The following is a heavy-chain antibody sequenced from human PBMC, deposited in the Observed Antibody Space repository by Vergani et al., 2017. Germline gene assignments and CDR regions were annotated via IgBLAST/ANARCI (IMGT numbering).Heavy chain of an antibody. CDR1: GGSISSYY. CDR2: IYYSGST. Sequence: QVRLEESGPGLVKPSETLSLTCSVSGGSISSYYWSWIRQPPGKGLEWIGYIYYSGSTNYNPSLKSRVTISVDTSKNQFSLKLSSVTAADTAVYYCARGLYYYDSSGYGYWGQGTLVTVSS. CDR3: ARGLYYYDSSGYGY. J-gene: IGHJ4*02. V-gene: IGHV4-59*01. D-gene: IGHD3-22*01.